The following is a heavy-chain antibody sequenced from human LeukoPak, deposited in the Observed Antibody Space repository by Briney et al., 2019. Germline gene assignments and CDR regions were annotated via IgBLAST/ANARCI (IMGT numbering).Heavy chain of an antibody. D-gene: IGHD6-13*01. CDR1: GYTFTGYY. Sequence: ASVTVSCKASGYTFTGYYMHWVRQAPGQGLEWMGWINPNSSGTNYAQKFQGWVTMTRDTSISTAYMELSRLRSDDTAVYYCARGGIAAAGTWEAWGQGTLVTVSS. V-gene: IGHV1-2*04. CDR3: ARGGIAAAGTWEA. J-gene: IGHJ5*02. CDR2: INPNSSGT.